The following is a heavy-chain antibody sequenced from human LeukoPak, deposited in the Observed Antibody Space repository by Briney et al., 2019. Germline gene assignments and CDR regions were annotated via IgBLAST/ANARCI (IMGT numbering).Heavy chain of an antibody. V-gene: IGHV4-39*01. CDR3: ARHPFGESPFDY. Sequence: PSETLSLTCTVSGGSISSGDYYWSWIRQPPGKGLEWIGSIYYIGSTYYNPSLKSRVTISVDTSKNQFSLNLSSVTAADTAVYYCARHPFGESPFDYWGQGTLVTVSS. CDR1: GGSISSGDYY. D-gene: IGHD3-10*01. CDR2: IYYIGST. J-gene: IGHJ4*02.